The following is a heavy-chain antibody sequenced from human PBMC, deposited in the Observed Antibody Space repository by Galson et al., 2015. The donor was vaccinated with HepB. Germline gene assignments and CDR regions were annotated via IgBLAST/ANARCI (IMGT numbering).Heavy chain of an antibody. CDR2: ISGSAGKT. D-gene: IGHD3-3*01. Sequence: SLRLSCAASGFTFSSYAMSWVRQAPGKGLEWVSSISGSAGKTYFADSVKGRFTISRDNSKNTLYLQMNSLRAEDTAVYYCAKDRSTIFGIFDYWGQGTLVTVSS. CDR3: AKDRSTIFGIFDY. V-gene: IGHV3-23*01. CDR1: GFTFSSYA. J-gene: IGHJ4*02.